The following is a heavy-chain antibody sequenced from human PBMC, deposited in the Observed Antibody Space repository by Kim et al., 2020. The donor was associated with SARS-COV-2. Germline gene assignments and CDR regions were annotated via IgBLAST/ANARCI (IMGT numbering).Heavy chain of an antibody. CDR3: ARDGYPDIVGYFDY. D-gene: IGHD5-12*01. Sequence: GGSLRLSCAASGFTFSSYGMHWVRQAPGKGLEWVAVIWYDGSNKYYADSVKGRFTISRDNSKNTLYLQMNSLRAEDTAVYYCARDGYPDIVGYFDYWGQGTLVTVSS. J-gene: IGHJ4*02. CDR1: GFTFSSYG. CDR2: IWYDGSNK. V-gene: IGHV3-33*01.